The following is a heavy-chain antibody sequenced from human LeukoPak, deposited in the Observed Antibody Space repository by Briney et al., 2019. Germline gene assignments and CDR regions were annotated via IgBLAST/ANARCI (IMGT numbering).Heavy chain of an antibody. CDR1: GYTFTSYG. CDR3: AREFPPHSSSWYYYYYGMDV. CDR2: ISAYNGNT. D-gene: IGHD6-13*01. Sequence: ASVKVSCKASGYTFTSYGISWVRQAPGQGLEWMGWISAYNGNTNYAQKLQGRVTMTTDTSTSTAYMELRSLRSDDTAVYYCAREFPPHSSSWYYYYYGMDVWGQGTTVTVSS. V-gene: IGHV1-18*01. J-gene: IGHJ6*02.